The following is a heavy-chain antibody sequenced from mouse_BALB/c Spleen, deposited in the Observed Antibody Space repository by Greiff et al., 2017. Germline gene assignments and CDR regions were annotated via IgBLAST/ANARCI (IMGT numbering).Heavy chain of an antibody. CDR3: ARRAGSSYENAMDY. CDR1: GYSFTGYY. Sequence: VQLQQSGPELVKPGASVKISCKASGYSFTGYYMHWVKQSHVKSLEWIGRINPYNGATSYNQNFKDKASLTVDKSSSTAYMELHSLTSEDSAVYYCARRAGSSYENAMDYWGQGTSVTVSS. J-gene: IGHJ4*01. V-gene: IGHV1-26*01. CDR2: INPYNGAT. D-gene: IGHD1-1*01.